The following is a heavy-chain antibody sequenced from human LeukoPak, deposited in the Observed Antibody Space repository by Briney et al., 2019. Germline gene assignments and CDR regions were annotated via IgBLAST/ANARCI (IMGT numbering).Heavy chain of an antibody. CDR1: GFTFSSYA. CDR2: ISSSSSTI. V-gene: IGHV3-48*04. D-gene: IGHD6-19*01. Sequence: GGSLRLSCAASGFTFSSYAMSWVRQAPGKGLEWVSYISSSSSTIYYADSVKGRFTISRDNAKNSLYLQMNSLRAEDTAVYYCARDEGSGWYEADLFDYWGQGTLVTVSS. CDR3: ARDEGSGWYEADLFDY. J-gene: IGHJ4*02.